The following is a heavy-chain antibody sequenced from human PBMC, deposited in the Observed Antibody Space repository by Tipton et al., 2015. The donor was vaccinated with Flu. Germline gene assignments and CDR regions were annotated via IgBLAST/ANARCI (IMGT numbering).Heavy chain of an antibody. CDR1: VGSVSSYY. CDR2: VYYSGRT. J-gene: IGHJ2*01. V-gene: IGHV4-59*08. CDR3: ATFPLVFTFDGSYYNPKFAYFEL. Sequence: TLSLTCTISVGSVSSYYWTWVRQPPGKGLEWIGDVYYSGRTNYRPSLNSRVTMSADTSVNQVSLKLTSVTAADTAVYYCATFPLVFTFDGSYYNPKFAYFELWGRGTLVTVSS. D-gene: IGHD3-10*01.